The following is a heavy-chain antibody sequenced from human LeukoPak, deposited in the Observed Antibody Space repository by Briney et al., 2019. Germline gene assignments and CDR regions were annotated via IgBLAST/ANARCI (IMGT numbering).Heavy chain of an antibody. Sequence: QSGGSLRLSCAASGFTFSSYAMSWVRQAPGKGLEWVSAISGSGGSTYYADSVKGRFTISRDNSKNTLYLQMNSLRAEDTAVYYCAKGDILTGYSPTEFDPWGQGTLVTVSS. D-gene: IGHD3-9*01. CDR2: ISGSGGST. V-gene: IGHV3-23*01. CDR3: AKGDILTGYSPTEFDP. CDR1: GFTFSSYA. J-gene: IGHJ5*02.